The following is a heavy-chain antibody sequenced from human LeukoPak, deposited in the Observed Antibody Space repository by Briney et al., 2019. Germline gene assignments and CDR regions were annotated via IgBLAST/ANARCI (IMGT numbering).Heavy chain of an antibody. D-gene: IGHD1-14*01. CDR3: ARSRVSHTTVSTLFY. J-gene: IGHJ4*02. V-gene: IGHV1-18*01. CDR2: ISVYNGNT. CDR1: GYTFSSYA. Sequence: ASVKVSCKASGYTFSSYAIAWVRQAPGQGPEWMGSISVYNGNTEYAQKLQGRVTMTTDTFTNTAYMELWNLGPDDTAVYYCARSRVSHTTVSTLFYWGQGTLVTVSS.